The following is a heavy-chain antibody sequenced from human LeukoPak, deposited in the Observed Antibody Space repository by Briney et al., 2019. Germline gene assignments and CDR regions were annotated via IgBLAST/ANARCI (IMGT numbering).Heavy chain of an antibody. J-gene: IGHJ1*01. CDR1: GYIFSSYW. CDR3: ARLNHYDTSGYYSSEYFQY. V-gene: IGHV5-51*01. CDR2: VYPGDSDI. Sequence: GESLKISCKGSGYIFSSYWPAWVRQMPGKGLEWMGIVYPGDSDIRYSPSFQGLVTISADTSINTAYLQLSSLEASDTAMYFCARLNHYDTSGYYSSEYFQYWGQGTLVTVSS. D-gene: IGHD3-22*01.